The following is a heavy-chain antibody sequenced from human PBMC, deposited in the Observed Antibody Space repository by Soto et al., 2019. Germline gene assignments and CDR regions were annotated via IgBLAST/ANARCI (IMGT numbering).Heavy chain of an antibody. CDR1: GYTFTGYY. D-gene: IGHD1-1*01. CDR2: INPNSGGT. Sequence: QVQLVQSGAEVKKPGASVKVSCKASGYTFTGYYMHWVRQAPGQGLEWMGWINPNSGGTNYAQKVQGRVTMTRDTSISTAYMELSRLRSDDTAVYYCASLAHLEPLDYWGQGTLVTVSS. J-gene: IGHJ4*02. CDR3: ASLAHLEPLDY. V-gene: IGHV1-2*02.